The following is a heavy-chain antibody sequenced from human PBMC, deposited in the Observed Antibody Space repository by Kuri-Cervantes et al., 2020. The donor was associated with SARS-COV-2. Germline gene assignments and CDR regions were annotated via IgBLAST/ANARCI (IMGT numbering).Heavy chain of an antibody. CDR3: ASAYYDILTGSLKYYFDY. CDR1: GYTFTGYY. D-gene: IGHD3-9*01. V-gene: IGHV1-2*04. CDR2: INPNSGGT. Sequence: SVKVSCKASGYTFTGYYMHWVRQAPGQGLEWMGWINPNSGGTNYAQKFQGWVTMTRDTSISTAYMELSSLRSEDTAVYYCASAYYDILTGSLKYYFDYWGQGTLVTVSS. J-gene: IGHJ4*02.